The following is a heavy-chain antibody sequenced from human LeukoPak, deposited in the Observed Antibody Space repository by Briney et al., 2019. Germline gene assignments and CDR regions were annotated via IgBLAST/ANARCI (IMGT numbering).Heavy chain of an antibody. Sequence: SETLSLTCAVYGGSFSGYYWSWIRQPAGKGLEWIGRIYTSGSTNYNPSLKSRVTMSVDTSKNQFSLKLSSVTAADTAVYYCARWGDIWGQGTMVTVSS. J-gene: IGHJ3*02. CDR2: IYTSGST. CDR3: ARWGDI. CDR1: GGSFSGYY. V-gene: IGHV4-59*10.